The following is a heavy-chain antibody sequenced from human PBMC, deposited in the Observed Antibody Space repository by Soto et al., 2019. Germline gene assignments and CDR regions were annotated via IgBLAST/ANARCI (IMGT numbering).Heavy chain of an antibody. Sequence: QVHLQQWGAGLLKPSETLSLTCAVYGESFIGYYWTWIRQSPGKGLEWIGEINHGGSTNYNPSLKSRVTISIDTSKNHFSLKLTSVTAADTSVYYCARTDIVTTNWFDPWGQGTLVTVSS. CDR3: ARTDIVTTNWFDP. V-gene: IGHV4-34*01. CDR2: INHGGST. CDR1: GESFIGYY. J-gene: IGHJ5*02. D-gene: IGHD5-12*01.